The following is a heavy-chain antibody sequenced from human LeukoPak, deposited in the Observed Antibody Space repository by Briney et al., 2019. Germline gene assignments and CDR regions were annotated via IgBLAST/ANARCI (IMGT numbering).Heavy chain of an antibody. CDR2: INHSGST. CDR1: GGSYSGYY. J-gene: IGHJ2*01. Sequence: SETLSLACAVYGGSYSGYYWSWIRQPPGKGLEWIGEINHSGSTNYNPSLKSRVTISVDTSKNQFSLKLSSVTAADTAVYYCARRYYDFWSGSYWYFDLWGRGTLVTVSS. D-gene: IGHD3-3*01. V-gene: IGHV4-34*01. CDR3: ARRYYDFWSGSYWYFDL.